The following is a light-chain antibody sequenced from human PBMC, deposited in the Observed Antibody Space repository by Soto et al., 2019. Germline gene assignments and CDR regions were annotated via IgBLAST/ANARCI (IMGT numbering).Light chain of an antibody. CDR3: MQALQTPLT. CDR1: QSLLHSNGYNY. Sequence: DIVMTQSPLSLPVTPGEPASISCRSSQSLLHSNGYNYLDWYLQKPGQSPQLLIYLGSNRASGVPDRFSGRGSGTDFTLIISRVEAEDVGVYYCMQALQTPLTFGGGTKVEIK. V-gene: IGKV2-28*01. J-gene: IGKJ4*01. CDR2: LGS.